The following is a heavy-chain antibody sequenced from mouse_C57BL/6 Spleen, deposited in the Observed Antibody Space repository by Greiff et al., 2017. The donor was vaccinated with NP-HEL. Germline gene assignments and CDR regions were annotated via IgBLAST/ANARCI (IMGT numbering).Heavy chain of an antibody. CDR1: GFTFSNYW. D-gene: IGHD3-2*02. Sequence: EVQGVESGGGLVQPGGSMKLSCVASGFTFSNYWMNWVRQSPEKGLEWVAQIRLKSDNYATHYAESVKGRFTISRDDSKSSVYLQMNNLRAEAIGIYYCAGKGSSSGPFGDRGKVTLVTVAA. V-gene: IGHV6-3*01. CDR3: AGKGSSSGPFGD. J-gene: IGHJ3*01. CDR2: IRLKSDNYAT.